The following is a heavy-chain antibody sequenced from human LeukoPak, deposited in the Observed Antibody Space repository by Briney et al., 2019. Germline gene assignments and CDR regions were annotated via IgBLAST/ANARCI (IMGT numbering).Heavy chain of an antibody. V-gene: IGHV3-30*02. J-gene: IGHJ4*02. Sequence: PGGSLRLSCAASGFTVSSNYMSWVRQAPGKGLEWVAFIRYDGRNKYYADSVKGRFTISRDNSKNTLYLQMNSLRAEDTAVYYCAKEGGDIVVVVAAGFDSWGQGTLVTVSS. CDR2: IRYDGRNK. CDR3: AKEGGDIVVVVAAGFDS. D-gene: IGHD2-15*01. CDR1: GFTVSSNY.